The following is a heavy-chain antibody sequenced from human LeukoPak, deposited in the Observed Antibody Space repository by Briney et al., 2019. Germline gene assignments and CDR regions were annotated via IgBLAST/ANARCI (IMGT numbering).Heavy chain of an antibody. Sequence: GESLKISCKGSGYSFTSYWIGWVRQMPGKGLEWMGIIYPGDSDTRYSPSFQGQVTISADKSISTAYLQWSSLKASDTAMYYCARHGNPGFYGDYLGKAFDIWGQGTMVTVSS. V-gene: IGHV5-51*01. CDR2: IYPGDSDT. J-gene: IGHJ3*02. CDR3: ARHGNPGFYGDYLGKAFDI. CDR1: GYSFTSYW. D-gene: IGHD4-17*01.